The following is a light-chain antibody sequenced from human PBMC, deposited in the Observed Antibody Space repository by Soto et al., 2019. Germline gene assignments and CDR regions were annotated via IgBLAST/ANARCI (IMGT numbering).Light chain of an antibody. J-gene: IGKJ5*01. V-gene: IGKV3-11*01. Sequence: EIVLTQSPATLSLSPGERATLSCRASQSVSSYLAWYQQKPGQAPRLLIYDASNRSTGIPARFSGSGSGTDCTLTISSLESEDLAVDYCQQHSNWPLTFGQGTRLEMK. CDR1: QSVSSY. CDR3: QQHSNWPLT. CDR2: DAS.